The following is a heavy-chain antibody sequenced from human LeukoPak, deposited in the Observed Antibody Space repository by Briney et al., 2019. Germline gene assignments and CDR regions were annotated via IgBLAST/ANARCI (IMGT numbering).Heavy chain of an antibody. CDR1: GGSTSGGNYY. CDR3: ARLGAGPTYYDFWSGYSSFYFDY. V-gene: IGHV4-39*02. CDR2: ISSSGNT. Sequence: SETLSLTCTVSGGSTSGGNYYWGWIRRPPGKGLEWIGGISSSGNTYYNPSLKSRITISIDTSKNHFSLKLSSVTAADTAVYYCARLGAGPTYYDFWSGYSSFYFDYWGQGTLVTVSS. D-gene: IGHD3-3*01. J-gene: IGHJ4*02.